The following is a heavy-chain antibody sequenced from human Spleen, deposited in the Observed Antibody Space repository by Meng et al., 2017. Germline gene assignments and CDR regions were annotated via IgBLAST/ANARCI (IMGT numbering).Heavy chain of an antibody. Sequence: EVELLESGGALVKPGGSLRLSFAASGFTFSSYTMLRGRQAPGKGLEWVSGIGGSGGSIYGDSAKGRFTISRDNSKNTLYLQMNSLRAEDTAVYYCAKDQNHPFGYWGQGTLVTVSS. CDR2: IGGSGGSI. D-gene: IGHD1-14*01. V-gene: IGHV3-23*01. CDR3: AKDQNHPFGY. CDR1: GFTFSSYT. J-gene: IGHJ4*02.